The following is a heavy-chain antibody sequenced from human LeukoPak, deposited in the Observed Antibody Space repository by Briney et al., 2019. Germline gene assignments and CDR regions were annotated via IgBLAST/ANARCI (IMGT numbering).Heavy chain of an antibody. CDR3: ARGGGAYLRFDP. D-gene: IGHD2/OR15-2a*01. CDR2: IYASGST. Sequence: IGRIYASGSTNYNPSLKSRVTMSVDTSKNQFSLKLSSVTAADTAVYYCARGGGAYLRFDPWGQGTLVTVSS. V-gene: IGHV4-4*07. J-gene: IGHJ5*01.